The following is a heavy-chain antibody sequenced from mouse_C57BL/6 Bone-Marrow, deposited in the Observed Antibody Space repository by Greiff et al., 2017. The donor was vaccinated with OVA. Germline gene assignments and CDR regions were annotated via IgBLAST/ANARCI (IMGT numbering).Heavy chain of an antibody. V-gene: IGHV14-2*01. Sequence: VQLKQSGAELVKPGASVKLSCTASGFNIKDYYMHWVKQRTEQGLEWIGRIDPEDGETKYAPKFPGKATIPADPSSNTAYLQLSSLTSEDTAVYYCAALFITTVVARAYWGQGTLVTVSA. CDR1: GFNIKDYY. D-gene: IGHD1-1*01. J-gene: IGHJ3*01. CDR3: AALFITTVVARAY. CDR2: IDPEDGET.